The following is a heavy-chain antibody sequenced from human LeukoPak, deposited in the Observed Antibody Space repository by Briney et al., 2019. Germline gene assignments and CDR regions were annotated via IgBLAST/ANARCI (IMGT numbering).Heavy chain of an antibody. CDR2: IYDSGST. Sequence: SETLSLTCAVSGYSISSGYYGGWIRQPPGKGLEWIGSIYDSGSTYYNPSLKSRVTISVDTSKNQFSLKLSSVTAADTAVYYCARGAYYDFWSGSWFDPWGQGTLVTVSS. CDR1: GYSISSGYY. D-gene: IGHD3-3*01. CDR3: ARGAYYDFWSGSWFDP. V-gene: IGHV4-38-2*01. J-gene: IGHJ5*02.